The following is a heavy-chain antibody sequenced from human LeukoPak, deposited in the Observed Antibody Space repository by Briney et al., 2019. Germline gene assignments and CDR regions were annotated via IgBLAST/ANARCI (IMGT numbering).Heavy chain of an antibody. D-gene: IGHD3-9*01. V-gene: IGHV4-59*08. CDR2: IYYSGST. Sequence: SETLSLTCTVSGGSISSYYWSWIRQPPGKGLEWIGYIYYSGSTNYNPSLKSRVTISVDTSKNQFSLKLSSVTAADTAVYYCARHGDYDILTGLTPYYGMDVWGQGTTVTVSS. CDR1: GGSISSYY. CDR3: ARHGDYDILTGLTPYYGMDV. J-gene: IGHJ6*02.